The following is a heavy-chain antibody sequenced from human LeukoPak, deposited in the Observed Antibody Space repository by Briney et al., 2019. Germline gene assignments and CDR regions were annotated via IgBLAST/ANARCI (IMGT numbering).Heavy chain of an antibody. CDR2: INPSGGST. V-gene: IGHV1-46*01. J-gene: IGHJ4*02. D-gene: IGHD3-10*01. CDR3: ARSRRGESPEFDFDY. Sequence: ASVKVSCKASGYTFTSYYMHWVRQAPGQGLEWMGIINPSGGSTSYAQKFQGRVTITADESTSTAYMELSSLRSEDTAVYYCARSRRGESPEFDFDYWGQGTLVTVSS. CDR1: GYTFTSYY.